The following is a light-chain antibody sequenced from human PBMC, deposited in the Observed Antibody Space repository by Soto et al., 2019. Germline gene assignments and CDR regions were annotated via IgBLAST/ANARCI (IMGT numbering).Light chain of an antibody. J-gene: IGKJ1*01. V-gene: IGKV3-20*01. CDR3: QQYGNSPQT. CDR2: EAS. CDR1: QSVSSTY. Sequence: EIVLTQSPGTLSLSPGERATLSCRASQSVSSTYVAWYQQRPGQTPKLLIYEASTRATGIPDRFSGRGSGTDYTLTIDRLEPEDFAVYYCQQYGNSPQTFGQGTKV.